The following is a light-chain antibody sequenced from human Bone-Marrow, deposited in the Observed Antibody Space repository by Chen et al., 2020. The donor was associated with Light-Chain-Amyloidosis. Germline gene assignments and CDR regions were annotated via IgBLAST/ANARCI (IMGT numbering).Light chain of an antibody. CDR3: QSEDSSDTYEGI. V-gene: IGLV3-25*03. CDR2: RDT. CDR1: GWPTKY. Sequence: SYELTQPPSVSVSPGHTASITCSGAGWPTKYAYWYQQKPGQAPVLVIHRDTERPSGLSERFSGSSSGTTATMTIRVVQAEDEADDHCQSEDSSDTYEGIFGGGTKLTVL. J-gene: IGLJ2*01.